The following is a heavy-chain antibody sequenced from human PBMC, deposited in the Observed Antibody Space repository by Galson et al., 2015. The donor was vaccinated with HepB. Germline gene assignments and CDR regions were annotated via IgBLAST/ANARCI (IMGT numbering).Heavy chain of an antibody. V-gene: IGHV3-11*01. D-gene: IGHD2/OR15-2a*01. CDR1: GFTFSDYY. J-gene: IGHJ3*02. CDR3: ASSFLLKPAFEI. Sequence: SLRLSCAASGFTFSDYYMSWIRQAPGKGLEWVSYISSSGSTIYYADSVKGRFTISRDNAKNSLYLQMNSLRAEDTAVYYCASSFLLKPAFEIWGQGTMVTVSS. CDR2: ISSSGSTI.